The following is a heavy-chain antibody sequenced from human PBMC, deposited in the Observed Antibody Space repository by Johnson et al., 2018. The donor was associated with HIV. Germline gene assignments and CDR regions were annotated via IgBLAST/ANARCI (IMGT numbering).Heavy chain of an antibody. J-gene: IGHJ3*02. D-gene: IGHD3-10*01. CDR2: ISYDGREK. CDR3: ARDLGIIGPWGASDI. V-gene: IGHV3-30*09. Sequence: QEQLVESGGGVVQPGRSLRLSCAASGLAFSSFAMPWVRQAPGRGLEWVAVISYDGREKYYADSVKGRFAISRDNSRTTLYLLMNSLRLEDTAAYYRARDLGIIGPWGASDIWGQGTRVTVSS. CDR1: GLAFSSFA.